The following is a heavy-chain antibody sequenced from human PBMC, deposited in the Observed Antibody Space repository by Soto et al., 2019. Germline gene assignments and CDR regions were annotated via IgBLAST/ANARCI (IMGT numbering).Heavy chain of an antibody. CDR1: GYSFTSYW. J-gene: IGHJ5*01. CDR2: IYPGDSDT. D-gene: IGHD2-2*01. V-gene: IGHV5-51*01. CDR3: ARGVVPAAMPGGFDS. Sequence: GESLKISCKGSGYSFTSYWIGWVRQMPGKGLEWMGIIYPGDSDTRYSPSFQGQVTISADTSISTAYLQWSSLKASDTAMYYCARGVVPAAMPGGFDSWGQGILVTLSS.